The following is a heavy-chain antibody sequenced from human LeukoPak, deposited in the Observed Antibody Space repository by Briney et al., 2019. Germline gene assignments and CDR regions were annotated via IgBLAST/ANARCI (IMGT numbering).Heavy chain of an antibody. Sequence: SQTLSLTCAISGDSVPSNSAAWNWIRQSPSRGLEWLGRTYYRSKWYNDYAISVKSRMTINPDTSKNQFSLQLNSVTPEDTAVYYCASGAVAGLAYWGQGTLVSVSS. CDR2: TYYRSKWYN. V-gene: IGHV6-1*01. J-gene: IGHJ4*02. CDR1: GDSVPSNSAA. D-gene: IGHD6-19*01. CDR3: ASGAVAGLAY.